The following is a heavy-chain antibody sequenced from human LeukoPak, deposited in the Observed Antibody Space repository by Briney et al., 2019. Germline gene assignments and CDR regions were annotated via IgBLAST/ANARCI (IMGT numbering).Heavy chain of an antibody. Sequence: ASVKVSCKASGYTFTSYDINWVRQATGQGLEWMGWMNPNSGNTGYAQKFQGRVTMTEDTSTDTAYMELSSLRSEDTAVYYCATDRGFLSVFDYWGQGTLVTVSS. J-gene: IGHJ4*02. D-gene: IGHD3-3*01. CDR1: GYTFTSYD. CDR3: ATDRGFLSVFDY. CDR2: MNPNSGNT. V-gene: IGHV1-8*01.